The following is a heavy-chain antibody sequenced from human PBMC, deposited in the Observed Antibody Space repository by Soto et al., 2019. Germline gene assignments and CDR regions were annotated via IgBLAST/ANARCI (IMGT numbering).Heavy chain of an antibody. CDR1: GYTFTSSA. CDR3: ARAIVVVTPPDY. J-gene: IGHJ4*02. V-gene: IGHV1-3*01. CDR2: INAGNGNT. D-gene: IGHD3-22*01. Sequence: GASVKVSCKASGYTFTSSAMHWVRQAPGQRLEWMGWINAGNGNTKYSQKFQGRVTITRDTSASTAYMELSSLRSEDTAVYYCARAIVVVTPPDYWGQGTLVTVSS.